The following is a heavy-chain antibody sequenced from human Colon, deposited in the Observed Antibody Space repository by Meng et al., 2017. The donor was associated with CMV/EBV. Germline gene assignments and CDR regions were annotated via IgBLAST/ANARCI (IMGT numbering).Heavy chain of an antibody. Sequence: ASVKVSCKASGYTFSDYYIHWVRQAPGQGLEWMAWINSKTGDTNYAERFQGTVTLTRDTSLNTVYMEMIRLQSDDTAVYYCARVIQSLGVVIAPFTYWGQETLVTVSS. J-gene: IGHJ4*02. CDR3: ARVIQSLGVVIAPFTY. CDR1: GYTFSDYY. CDR2: INSKTGDT. V-gene: IGHV1-2*02. D-gene: IGHD3-3*01.